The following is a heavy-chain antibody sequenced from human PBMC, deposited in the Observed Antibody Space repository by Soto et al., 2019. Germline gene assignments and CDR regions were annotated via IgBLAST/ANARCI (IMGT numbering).Heavy chain of an antibody. D-gene: IGHD3-10*01. CDR1: GGSISSGGYY. V-gene: IGHV4-31*03. J-gene: IGHJ4*02. CDR3: ASIVSSAHGEFSD. CDR2: IYYSGST. Sequence: QVQLQESGPGLVKPSQTLSLTCTVSGGSISSGGYYWSWIRQHPGKGLEWIGYIYYSGSTYYNPSLRRRVTTSVDPSKTQFSLKLSSVTAADTAVYYCASIVSSAHGEFSDWGQGTLVTVSS.